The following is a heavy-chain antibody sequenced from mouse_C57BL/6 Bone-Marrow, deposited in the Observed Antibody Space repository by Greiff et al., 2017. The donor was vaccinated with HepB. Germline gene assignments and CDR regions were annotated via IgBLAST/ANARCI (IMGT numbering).Heavy chain of an antibody. J-gene: IGHJ3*01. Sequence: EVQRVESGGGLVQPGGSMKLSCAASGFTFSDAWMDWARQSPENGLEWVAEIRNKANNHATYYAESVKGKFTISRDESKNNVYLKVNSSRGEATGVYSCIWYTGIRREAWFAYWGQGTMVTVSA. D-gene: IGHD1-2*01. CDR1: GFTFSDAW. V-gene: IGHV6-6*01. CDR2: IRNKANNHAT. CDR3: IWYTGIRREAWFAY.